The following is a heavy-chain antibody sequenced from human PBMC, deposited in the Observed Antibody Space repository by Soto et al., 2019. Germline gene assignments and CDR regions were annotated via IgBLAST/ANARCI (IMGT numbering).Heavy chain of an antibody. V-gene: IGHV3-64*01. CDR2: ISNTGGST. CDR3: ARGGPYQLLSDFDY. J-gene: IGHJ4*02. CDR1: GFILSNYA. D-gene: IGHD2-2*01. Sequence: EVQLVESGGILVQPGESLRLSCVASGFILSNYAMHWVRQAPGTGLEFVSAISNTGGSTYYANSVKGIFTISRDHSKNTLYLQMGSLRAGDTAVYYCARGGPYQLLSDFDYWGQGTLVTVSS.